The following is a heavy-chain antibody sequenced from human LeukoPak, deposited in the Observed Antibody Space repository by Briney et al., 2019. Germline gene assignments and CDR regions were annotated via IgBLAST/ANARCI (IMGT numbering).Heavy chain of an antibody. CDR2: IYHSGGT. CDR1: GGSISSSNW. J-gene: IGHJ6*04. D-gene: IGHD6-19*01. V-gene: IGHV4-4*02. Sequence: SETLSLTCAVSGGSISSSNWWSWVRQPPGKGLEWIGEIYHSGGTNYNPSLKSRVTISVDKSKNQFSLKLSSVTAADTAVYYCARGGVAGTYYYYYYGMDVWGKGTTVTVSS. CDR3: ARGGVAGTYYYYYYGMDV.